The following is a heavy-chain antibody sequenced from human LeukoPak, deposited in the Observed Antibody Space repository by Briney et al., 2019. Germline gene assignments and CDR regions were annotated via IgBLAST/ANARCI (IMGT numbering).Heavy chain of an antibody. CDR2: ISAYNGNT. J-gene: IGHJ4*02. D-gene: IGHD6-19*01. V-gene: IGHV1-18*01. Sequence: ASVKVSCKASGYTFTSYGISWVRQAPGQGLEWMGWISAYNGNTNYAQKLQGRVTMTTDTSTSTAYMELRSLRSGDTAVYYCARVIAVAGTLDYWGQGTLVTVSS. CDR3: ARVIAVAGTLDY. CDR1: GYTFTSYG.